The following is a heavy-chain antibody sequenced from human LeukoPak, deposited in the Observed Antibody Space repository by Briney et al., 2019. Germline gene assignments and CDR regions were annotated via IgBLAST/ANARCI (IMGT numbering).Heavy chain of an antibody. D-gene: IGHD6-19*01. V-gene: IGHV3-7*01. Sequence: PGGSLRLSCAASGFTFSSYWMSWVRQAPGKGLEWVANIKQDGSEKYYVDSVKGRFTISRDNAKNPLYLQMNSLRAEDTAVYYCAREHEAGPFDYWGQGTLVTVSS. CDR3: AREHEAGPFDY. CDR2: IKQDGSEK. CDR1: GFTFSSYW. J-gene: IGHJ4*02.